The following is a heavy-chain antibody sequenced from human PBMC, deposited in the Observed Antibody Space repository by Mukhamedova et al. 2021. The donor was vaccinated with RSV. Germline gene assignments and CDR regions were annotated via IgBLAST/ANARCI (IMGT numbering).Heavy chain of an antibody. Sequence: IYYSGSTYYDPSLKSRVSISIDTSNNQFSLRLSSETAADTAVYYCARAAHYYYGSGSPDYWGQGTLVTVSS. V-gene: IGHV4-30-4*01. D-gene: IGHD3-10*01. J-gene: IGHJ4*02. CDR2: IYYSGST. CDR3: ARAAHYYYGSGSPDY.